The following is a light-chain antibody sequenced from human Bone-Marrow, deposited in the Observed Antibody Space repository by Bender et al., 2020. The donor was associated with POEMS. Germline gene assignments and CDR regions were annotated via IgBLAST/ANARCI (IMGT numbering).Light chain of an antibody. CDR1: SSDVGNYNL. J-gene: IGLJ3*02. CDR3: WSYAGSSTWV. Sequence: QSVLTQPPSASGTPGQRVTISCSGTSSDVGNYNLVSWYQQHPGKVPKLIIFEGTKRPSGISNRFSGSKSGNTASLTISGLQAEDEADYYCWSYAGSSTWVFGGGTKLTVL. CDR2: EGT. V-gene: IGLV2-23*01.